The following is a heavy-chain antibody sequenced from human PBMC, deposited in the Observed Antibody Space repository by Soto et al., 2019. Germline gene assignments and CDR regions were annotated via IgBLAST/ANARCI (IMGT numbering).Heavy chain of an antibody. CDR1: GGSFSGYY. CDR3: ASLVVPAALDDS. Sequence: LSLTCAVYGGSFSGYYWSWIRQPPGKGLEWIGEINHSGSTNYNPSLKSRVTISVDTSKNQFSLKLSSVTAADTAVYYCASLVVPAALDDSWGQGTLVTVSS. D-gene: IGHD2-2*01. J-gene: IGHJ4*02. CDR2: INHSGST. V-gene: IGHV4-34*01.